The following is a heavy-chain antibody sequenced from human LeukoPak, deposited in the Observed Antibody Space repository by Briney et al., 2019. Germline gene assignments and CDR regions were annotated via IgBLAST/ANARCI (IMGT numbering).Heavy chain of an antibody. V-gene: IGHV5-51*01. D-gene: IGHD5-12*01. J-gene: IGHJ4*02. CDR2: IYPGDSDT. CDR3: ARAEGSGYSGYGNFDY. Sequence: GESLKISCKGSGYSFTSYWIGWVRQMPGKGLEWMGIIYPGDSDTRYSPSFQGQVTISADKSISTAYLQWSSLKASDTAMYYCARAEGSGYSGYGNFDYWGQGTLVTVSS. CDR1: GYSFTSYW.